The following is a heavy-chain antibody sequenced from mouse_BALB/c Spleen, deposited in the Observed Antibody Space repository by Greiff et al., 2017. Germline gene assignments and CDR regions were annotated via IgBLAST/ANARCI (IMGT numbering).Heavy chain of an antibody. V-gene: IGHV5-17*02. D-gene: IGHD1-1*01. Sequence: EVKLVESGGGLVQPGGSRKLSCAASGFTFSSFGMHWVRQAPEKGLEWVAYISSGSSTIYYADTVKGRFTISRDNPKNTLFLQMTSLRSEDTAMYYCARGGYYGSSSYAMDYWGQGTSVTVSS. CDR1: GFTFSSFG. CDR3: ARGGYYGSSSYAMDY. CDR2: ISSGSSTI. J-gene: IGHJ4*01.